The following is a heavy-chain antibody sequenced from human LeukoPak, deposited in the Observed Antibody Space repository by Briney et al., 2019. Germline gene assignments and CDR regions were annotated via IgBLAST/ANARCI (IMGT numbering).Heavy chain of an antibody. CDR2: INHSGST. CDR1: GVSFSGYY. J-gene: IGHJ4*02. V-gene: IGHV4-34*01. CDR3: ARRRYMVRGVTRPGFDY. D-gene: IGHD3-10*01. Sequence: SSETLSLTCAVYGVSFSGYYWSWIRQPPRKGLEWIGEINHSGSTNYNPSLKSRVTISVDTSKNQFSLKLSSVTAADTAVYYCARRRYMVRGVTRPGFDYWGQGTLVTVSS.